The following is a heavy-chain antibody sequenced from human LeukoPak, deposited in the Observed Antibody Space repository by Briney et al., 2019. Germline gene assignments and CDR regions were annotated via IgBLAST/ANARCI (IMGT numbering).Heavy chain of an antibody. V-gene: IGHV4-59*08. CDR1: GVSISSYD. CDR2: VFYSGST. CDR3: ARHTTVVPPHYFDY. J-gene: IGHJ4*02. Sequence: PSETLCLTCTVSGVSISSYDWSWIRQPPGKGLKWIGYVFYSGSTNYNPSLKSRVTMSLGTSKNQISLKLSSVTAADTAMYYCARHTTVVPPHYFDYWGQGTLVTVSS. D-gene: IGHD4-23*01.